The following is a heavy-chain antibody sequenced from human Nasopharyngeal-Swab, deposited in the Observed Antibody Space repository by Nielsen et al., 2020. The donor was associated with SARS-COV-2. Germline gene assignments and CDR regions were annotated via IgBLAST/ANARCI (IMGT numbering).Heavy chain of an antibody. CDR2: TYSGGST. CDR1: RFTVSSSY. CDR3: ARDVGGSGYYGDHYYGMDV. J-gene: IGHJ6*02. Sequence: GESLKISCAASRFTVSSSYMIWVRQAPGKGLEWVSVTYSGGSTYYADSVKGRFTVSRDNPKNTLYLQMDSLKAEDTAVYYCARDVGGSGYYGDHYYGMDVWGQGTTVTVSS. V-gene: IGHV3-66*01. D-gene: IGHD3-22*01.